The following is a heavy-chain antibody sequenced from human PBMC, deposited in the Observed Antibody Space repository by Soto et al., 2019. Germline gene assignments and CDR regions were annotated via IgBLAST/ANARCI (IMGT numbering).Heavy chain of an antibody. V-gene: IGHV3-33*01. D-gene: IGHD5-18*01. Sequence: GGSLRLSCVASGFTFRSNGMHWVRQAPGKGLEWVAVIWYDGTNKYYADSVRGRFTISRDNSKNTLYLQTNSLRPDDTAVYYCARAPPSERIQPDYGMDVWGQGTTVTVSS. CDR2: IWYDGTNK. CDR3: ARAPPSERIQPDYGMDV. CDR1: GFTFRSNG. J-gene: IGHJ6*02.